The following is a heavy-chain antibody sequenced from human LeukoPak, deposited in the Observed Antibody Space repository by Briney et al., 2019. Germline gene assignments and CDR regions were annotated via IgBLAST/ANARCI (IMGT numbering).Heavy chain of an antibody. CDR1: GGTFSSYA. CDR2: IIPIFGTA. CDR3: ARAVRPYDSSGYYLGY. Sequence: SVKVSCKASGGTFSSYAISWVRQAPGQGLEWMGGIIPIFGTANYAQKFQGRVTITTDESTSTAYMELSSLRSEDTAVYYCARAVRPYDSSGYYLGYWGQGTLVTVSS. D-gene: IGHD3-22*01. J-gene: IGHJ4*02. V-gene: IGHV1-69*05.